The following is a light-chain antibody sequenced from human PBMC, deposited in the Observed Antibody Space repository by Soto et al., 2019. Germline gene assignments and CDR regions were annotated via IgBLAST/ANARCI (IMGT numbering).Light chain of an antibody. J-gene: IGLJ3*02. V-gene: IGLV2-14*03. CDR2: EVA. Sequence: QSALTQTASVSGSPGQSITMSCTGTSSDVGGYNFVSWYQQHPGKAPKLIVHEVANRLSGVSGRFSGSKSGNTAFLTISGLQAEDEAVYYCCSHSSSITWMFGGGTKVTAL. CDR1: SSDVGGYNF. CDR3: CSHSSSITWM.